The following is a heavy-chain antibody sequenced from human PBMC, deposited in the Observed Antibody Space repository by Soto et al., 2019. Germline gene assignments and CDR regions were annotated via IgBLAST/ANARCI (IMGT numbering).Heavy chain of an antibody. CDR2: MSHSGGT. Sequence: QVQLQQWGAGLLKPSETLSLTCAVYGGFVSSGSYYWSWIRQPPGKGLEWIGEMSHSGGTHFNPSPKSRVHISVDTSKNQFSLKMTSVTAADTALYYCARVERGTATTVVDAFDIWGPGTMVTVSS. CDR1: GGFVSSGSYY. V-gene: IGHV4-34*01. CDR3: ARVERGTATTVVDAFDI. D-gene: IGHD1-1*01. J-gene: IGHJ3*02.